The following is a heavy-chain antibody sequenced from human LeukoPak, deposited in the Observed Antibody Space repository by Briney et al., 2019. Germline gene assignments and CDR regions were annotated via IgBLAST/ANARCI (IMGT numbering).Heavy chain of an antibody. Sequence: ESSETLSLXCTVSGGSISSSSYYWGWIRQPPGKGLEWIGSIYYSGITYYNSSLKSRVTISVDTSKNQFSLKLSSVTAADTAVYYCARRESSGWYGYSGSYNDAFDIWGQGTMVTVSS. J-gene: IGHJ3*02. CDR3: ARRESSGWYGYSGSYNDAFDI. D-gene: IGHD1-26*01. CDR1: GGSISSSSYY. CDR2: IYYSGIT. V-gene: IGHV4-39*01.